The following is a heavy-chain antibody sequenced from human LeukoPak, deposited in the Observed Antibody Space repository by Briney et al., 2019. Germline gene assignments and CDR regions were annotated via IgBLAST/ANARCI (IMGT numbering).Heavy chain of an antibody. CDR1: GFTFSSYG. CDR3: ATQGEDSTVWYGNWFDP. D-gene: IGHD6-19*01. J-gene: IGHJ5*02. CDR2: IWYDGSNK. V-gene: IGHV3-33*01. Sequence: GGSLRLSCAASGFTFSSYGMHWVRQAPGKGLEWVAVIWYDGSNKYYADSVKGRFTISRDNSKNTLYLQMNSLRAEDTAVYYCATQGEDSTVWYGNWFDPWGQGTLVTVSS.